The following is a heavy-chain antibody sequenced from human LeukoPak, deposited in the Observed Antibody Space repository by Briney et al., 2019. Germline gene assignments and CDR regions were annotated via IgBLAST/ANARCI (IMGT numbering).Heavy chain of an antibody. CDR2: IYWDDDK. D-gene: IGHD6-19*01. CDR3: AHSHEIAVAPYYFDY. J-gene: IGHJ4*02. V-gene: IGHV2-5*02. Sequence: SGPTLVKPTQTLTLTCTFSGFPLSTSGVGVGWIRQPPGKALEWLALIYWDDDKRYSPSLKSRLTITKDTSKNQVVLTMTNMDPVDTATYYCAHSHEIAVAPYYFDYWGQGTLVTVSS. CDR1: GFPLSTSGVG.